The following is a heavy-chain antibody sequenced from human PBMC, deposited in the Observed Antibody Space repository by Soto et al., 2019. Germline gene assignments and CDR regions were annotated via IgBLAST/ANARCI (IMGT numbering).Heavy chain of an antibody. V-gene: IGHV3-53*01. Sequence: GGSLRLSCAASGFTVSSNYMSWVRQAPGKGLEWVSVIYSGGSTYYADSVKGRFTISRDNSKNTLYLQMNSLRAEDTAVYYWARDNTGWYQFDHWGQSTRVTVSS. CDR1: GFTVSSNY. D-gene: IGHD6-19*01. CDR3: ARDNTGWYQFDH. CDR2: IYSGGST. J-gene: IGHJ4*02.